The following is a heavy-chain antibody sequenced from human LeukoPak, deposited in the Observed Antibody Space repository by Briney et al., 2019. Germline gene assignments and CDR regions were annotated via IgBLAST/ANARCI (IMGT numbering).Heavy chain of an antibody. CDR2: IIPILGIA. V-gene: IGHV1-69*02. J-gene: IGHJ4*02. Sequence: SVKVSCKASGDTFTSYTISWVRQAPGQGLEWMGRIIPILGIANYAQKFQGRVTITADKSTSTAYMELSSLRSEDTAVYYCARGIAAAGPPEYWGQGTLVTVSS. D-gene: IGHD6-13*01. CDR3: ARGIAAAGPPEY. CDR1: GDTFTSYT.